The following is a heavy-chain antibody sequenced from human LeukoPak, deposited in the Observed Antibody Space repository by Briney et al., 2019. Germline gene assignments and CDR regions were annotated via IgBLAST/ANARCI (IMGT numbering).Heavy chain of an antibody. CDR2: IYYSGST. J-gene: IGHJ6*03. D-gene: IGHD6-13*01. CDR3: ARHSPYYYYMDV. CDR1: GYSISSGYY. V-gene: IGHV4-38-2*02. Sequence: SETLSLTCTVSGYSISSGYYWGWIRQPPGKGLEWIGSIYYSGSTYYNPSLKSRVTISVDTSKNQFSLKLSSVTAADTAVYYCARHSPYYYYMDVWGKGTTVTISS.